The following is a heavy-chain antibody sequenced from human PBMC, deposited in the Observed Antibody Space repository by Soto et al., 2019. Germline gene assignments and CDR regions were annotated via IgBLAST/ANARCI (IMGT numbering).Heavy chain of an antibody. J-gene: IGHJ3*02. CDR1: GFTFGDYA. Sequence: GGSLRLSCTASGFTFGDYAMSWFRQAPGKGLEWVGFIGSKAYGGTTEYAASVKGRFTISRDDSKSIAYLQMNSLKTEDTAVYYCTRSGTYGDFDAFDIWGQGTMVTVSS. CDR3: TRSGTYGDFDAFDI. D-gene: IGHD4-17*01. V-gene: IGHV3-49*03. CDR2: IGSKAYGGTT.